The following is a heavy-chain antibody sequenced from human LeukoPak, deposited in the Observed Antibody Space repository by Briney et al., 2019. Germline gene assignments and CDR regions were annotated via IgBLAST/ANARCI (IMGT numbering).Heavy chain of an antibody. CDR1: GFTFSSYG. V-gene: IGHV3-30*02. CDR2: IRYDGSNK. J-gene: IGHJ4*02. Sequence: GGSLRLSCAASGFTFSSYGMHWVRQAPGKGLEWVAFIRYDGSNKYYADFVKGRFTISRDNSKNTLYLQMNSLRAEDTAVYYCAKARELVPAASGKYYFDYWGQGTLVTVPS. CDR3: AKARELVPAASGKYYFDY. D-gene: IGHD2-2*01.